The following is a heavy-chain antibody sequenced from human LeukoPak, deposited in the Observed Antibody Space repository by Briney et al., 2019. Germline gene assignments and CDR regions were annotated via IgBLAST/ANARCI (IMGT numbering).Heavy chain of an antibody. J-gene: IGHJ4*02. CDR2: IYHSGST. V-gene: IGHV4-30-2*01. CDR1: GGSISSGGYS. Sequence: SETLSLTCAVSGGSISSGGYSWSWIRQPPGKGLEWIGYIYHSGSTYYNPSLKSRVTISVDRSKNQFSLKLSSVTAADTAVYYCARHGRGYSSGWYKGPFDYWGQGTLVTVSS. D-gene: IGHD6-19*01. CDR3: ARHGRGYSSGWYKGPFDY.